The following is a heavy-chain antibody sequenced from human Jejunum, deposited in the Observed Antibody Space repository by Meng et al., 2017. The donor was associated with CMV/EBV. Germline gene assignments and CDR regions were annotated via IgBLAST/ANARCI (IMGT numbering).Heavy chain of an antibody. Sequence: GFPFTSYSITWVRQAPGKGLEWLSYISGSSTYIYHADSVKGRFTISRDNAKNSVYLQMNGLRAEDAAVYYCARAIDYGDPNWFDTWGQGTLVTVSS. J-gene: IGHJ5*02. CDR3: ARAIDYGDPNWFDT. D-gene: IGHD4-17*01. CDR1: GFPFTSYS. V-gene: IGHV3-21*01. CDR2: ISGSSTYI.